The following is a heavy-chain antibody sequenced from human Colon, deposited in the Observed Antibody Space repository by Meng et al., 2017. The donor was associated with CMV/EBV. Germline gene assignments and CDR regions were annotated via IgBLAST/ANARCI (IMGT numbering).Heavy chain of an antibody. CDR1: GFSFHSYS. D-gene: IGHD6-13*01. Sequence: GESLKISCEASGFSFHSYSMNWVRQTPGKGLEWLVYISSTSDIIYYSESVRGRFTISRDNAKKSLYLQVDSLRIGDTATYYCARELYSSPDYWGQGTLVTVSS. J-gene: IGHJ4*02. V-gene: IGHV3-48*04. CDR2: ISSTSDII. CDR3: ARELYSSPDY.